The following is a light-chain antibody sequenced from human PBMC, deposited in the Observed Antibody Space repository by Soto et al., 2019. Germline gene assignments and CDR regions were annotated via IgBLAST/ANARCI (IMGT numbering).Light chain of an antibody. CDR2: GTS. CDR1: QSVDRY. CDR3: HQDFNLPWT. V-gene: IGKV3D-7*01. J-gene: IGKJ1*01. Sequence: EIVLTQSPATLSLSPGDRATLSCRASQSVDRYLAWYQEKPGQAPRLLIYGTSTRATGIPVRFSGSGSGTDFTLTISSLQPEDFAVYFCHQDFNLPWTFGQGTEVEIK.